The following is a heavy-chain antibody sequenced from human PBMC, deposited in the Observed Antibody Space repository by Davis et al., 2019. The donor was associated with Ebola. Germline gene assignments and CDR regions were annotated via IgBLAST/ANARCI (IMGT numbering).Heavy chain of an antibody. J-gene: IGHJ4*02. D-gene: IGHD2-21*02. CDR1: GFTFKSYG. V-gene: IGHV3-33*01. Sequence: GESLKISCEASGFTFKSYGLHWVRQAPGEGLEWVAVIWYDGSKRYYADSVKGRFTISRDDSKNTLYLQMNSLRAEDTAVYYCARDKGVTAPDFDNWGQGTLVTVSS. CDR2: IWYDGSKR. CDR3: ARDKGVTAPDFDN.